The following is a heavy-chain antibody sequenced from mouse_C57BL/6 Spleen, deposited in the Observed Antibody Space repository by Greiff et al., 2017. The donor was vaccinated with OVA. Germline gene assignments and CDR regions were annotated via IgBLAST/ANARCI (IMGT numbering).Heavy chain of an antibody. J-gene: IGHJ1*03. Sequence: VQLKESGPELVKPGASVKISCKASGYTFTDYYMNWVKQSHGKSLEWIGDINPNNGGTSYNQKFKGKATLTVDKSSSTAYMELRSLTSEDSAVYYCARHDGRYFDVWGTGTTVTVSS. V-gene: IGHV1-26*01. D-gene: IGHD2-3*01. CDR3: ARHDGRYFDV. CDR1: GYTFTDYY. CDR2: INPNNGGT.